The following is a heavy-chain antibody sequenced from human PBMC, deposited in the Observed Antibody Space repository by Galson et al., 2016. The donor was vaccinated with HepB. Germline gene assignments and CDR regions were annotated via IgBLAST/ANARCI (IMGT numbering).Heavy chain of an antibody. CDR1: GYTFTTYG. J-gene: IGHJ6*02. D-gene: IGHD2-2*01. CDR3: ARETRKIGYQLLEIYYYYYAMDV. Sequence: SVKVSCKASGYTFTTYGISWVRQAPGQGLAWMGWISAYNGNTNYAQKLQGRVTITTDKSTSTAYMELRSLRSDDTAVEYYARETRKIGYQLLEIYYYYYAMDVWGQGTKVTVSS. CDR2: ISAYNGNT. V-gene: IGHV1-18*01.